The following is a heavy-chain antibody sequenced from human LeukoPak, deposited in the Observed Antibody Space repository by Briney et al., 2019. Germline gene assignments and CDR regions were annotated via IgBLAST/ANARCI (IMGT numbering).Heavy chain of an antibody. CDR2: ISSSSSYI. CDR3: ARDGDYYDSSGYSN. J-gene: IGHJ4*02. D-gene: IGHD3-22*01. CDR1: GITGYS. V-gene: IGHV3-21*01. Sequence: GGSLRLSCAASGITGYSMHWVRQAPGKGLEWVASISSSSSYIYYADSVKGRFTISRDNAKNSLYLQMNSLRAEDTAVYYCARDGDYYDSSGYSNWGQGTLVTVSS.